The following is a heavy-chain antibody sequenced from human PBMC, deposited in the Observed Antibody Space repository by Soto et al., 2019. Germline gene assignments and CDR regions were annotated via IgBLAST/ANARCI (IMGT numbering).Heavy chain of an antibody. Sequence: PXETLRLTCIVAGESISSRSHYWGWIRQPRGKGLEWIGSIYYSGRTYYNPSFKSRVTISIDTSKNQFSLKLSSVTAADTAVYYCVRQRTTVVTQAYFDHWGQGTLVTVSS. CDR2: IYYSGRT. CDR1: GESISSRSHY. V-gene: IGHV4-39*01. D-gene: IGHD2-21*02. J-gene: IGHJ4*02. CDR3: VRQRTTVVTQAYFDH.